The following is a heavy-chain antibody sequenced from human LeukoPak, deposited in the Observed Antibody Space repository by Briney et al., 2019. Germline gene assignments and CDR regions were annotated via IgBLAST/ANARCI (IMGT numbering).Heavy chain of an antibody. CDR3: AELGITMIGGV. D-gene: IGHD3-10*02. CDR1: GFTFDDYG. V-gene: IGHV3-74*01. Sequence: GGSLRLSCAASGFTFDDYGMTWVRQAPGKGLVGVSRINSDGRSTNYADSVKGRFTISRDNAKNSLYLQMNSLRAEDTAVYYCAELGITMIGGVWGKGTTVTISS. CDR2: INSDGRST. J-gene: IGHJ6*04.